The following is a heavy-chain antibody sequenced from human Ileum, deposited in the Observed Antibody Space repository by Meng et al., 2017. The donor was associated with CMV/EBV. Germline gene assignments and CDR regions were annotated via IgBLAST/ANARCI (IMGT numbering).Heavy chain of an antibody. D-gene: IGHD2-2*02. CDR2: INSDGSTT. V-gene: IGHV3-74*01. CDR1: GFTFSNYW. J-gene: IGHJ4*02. Sequence: GESLKISCAASGFTFSNYWMHWVRQVPGKGLVWVSRINSDGSTTTYADSVKGRFTISRDNAKNTLYLQMNSLRAEDTAVYYCARASSTSGYTWGQGTLVIVSS. CDR3: ARASSTSGYT.